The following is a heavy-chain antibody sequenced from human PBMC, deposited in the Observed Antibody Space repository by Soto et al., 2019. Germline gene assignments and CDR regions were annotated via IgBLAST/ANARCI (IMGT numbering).Heavy chain of an antibody. D-gene: IGHD2-21*02. Sequence: QVQLQESGPGLVKPSETLSLTCTVSGGSISSYYWSWIRQPPGKGLEWIGYIYYSGSTNYNPSLKSRVTISVDTSKNQFSLKLSSVTAADTAVYYCAREGDWGFGNGGMDVWGQGTTVTVSS. CDR1: GGSISSYY. V-gene: IGHV4-59*01. CDR3: AREGDWGFGNGGMDV. J-gene: IGHJ6*02. CDR2: IYYSGST.